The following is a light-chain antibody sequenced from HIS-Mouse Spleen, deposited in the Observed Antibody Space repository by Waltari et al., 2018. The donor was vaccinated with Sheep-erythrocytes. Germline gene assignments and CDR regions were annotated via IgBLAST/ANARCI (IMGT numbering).Light chain of an antibody. Sequence: QSALTQPPSASGSPGQSVTISCTGTSSDGGGYNYVPWYQQYPGKAPKLMIYEVSKRPSGVPDRFSGSKSGNTASLTVSGLQAEDEADYYCSSYAGSNNYVFGTGTKVTVL. CDR1: SSDGGGYNY. V-gene: IGLV2-8*01. CDR2: EVS. J-gene: IGLJ1*01. CDR3: SSYAGSNNYV.